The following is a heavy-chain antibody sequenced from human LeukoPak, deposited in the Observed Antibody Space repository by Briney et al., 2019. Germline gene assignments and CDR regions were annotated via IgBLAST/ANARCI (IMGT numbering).Heavy chain of an antibody. CDR2: IRSKANNYAT. CDR3: TSEVGY. CDR1: GFTFSGSA. Sequence: GGSLTLSCAASGFTFSGSAMHWVRQASGKGLEWVGRIRSKANNYATAYTASVKGRFTVSRDDSKNTTYLQMNSLKTEDTAVYYCTSEVGYWGQGTLVTVSS. D-gene: IGHD1-26*01. V-gene: IGHV3-73*01. J-gene: IGHJ4*02.